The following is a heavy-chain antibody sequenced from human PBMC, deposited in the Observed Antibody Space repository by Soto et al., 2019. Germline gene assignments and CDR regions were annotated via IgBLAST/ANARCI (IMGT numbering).Heavy chain of an antibody. CDR1: GYTFPSYY. CDR2: IHPDGGGT. J-gene: IGHJ6*02. CDR3: GVAGKAVGMDV. Sequence: QVQLVQSGAEVQKPGASVKDSCKASGYTFPSYYMHRVRPAPGQGLEWMGIIHPDGGGTSYAQQFPSRLIMPRASSTPTIYVEMRSLKAERSAACCCGVAGKAVGMDVWGQGTTVTVSS. V-gene: IGHV1-46*01.